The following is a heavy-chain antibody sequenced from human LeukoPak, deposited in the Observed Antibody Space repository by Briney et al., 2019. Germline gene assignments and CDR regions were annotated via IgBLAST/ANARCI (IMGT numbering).Heavy chain of an antibody. CDR1: GGSISSYY. Sequence: SETLSLTCTVSGGSISSYYWSWIRQPPGKGLEWIGYIYYSGSTNYNPSLKSRVTISVDTSKSQFSLKLSSVTAADTAVYYCARETGNWFDPWGQGTLVTVSS. D-gene: IGHD1-1*01. CDR3: ARETGNWFDP. J-gene: IGHJ5*02. V-gene: IGHV4-59*01. CDR2: IYYSGST.